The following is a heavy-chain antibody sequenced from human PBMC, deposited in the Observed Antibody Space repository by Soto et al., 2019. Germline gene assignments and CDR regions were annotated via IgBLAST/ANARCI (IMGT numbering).Heavy chain of an antibody. Sequence: QVQLVESGGGVVQPGRSLRLSCAASGFTFSSYAMHWVRQAPGKGLEWVAVISYDGSNKYYADSVKGRFTISRDNSKNTXXLQMNSLRAEDTAVYYCARDPAGVIAVAGSNWFDPWGQGTLVTVSS. CDR2: ISYDGSNK. CDR3: ARDPAGVIAVAGSNWFDP. D-gene: IGHD6-19*01. J-gene: IGHJ5*02. CDR1: GFTFSSYA. V-gene: IGHV3-30-3*01.